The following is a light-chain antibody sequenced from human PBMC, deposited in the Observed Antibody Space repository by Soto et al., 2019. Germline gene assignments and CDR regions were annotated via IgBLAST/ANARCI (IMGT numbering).Light chain of an antibody. J-gene: IGKJ4*01. CDR1: QGISSY. CDR2: AAS. V-gene: IGKV1-6*01. Sequence: AFQLTPSPSSLSASVGDRVTVTCPASQGISSYLAWYQQKPGKAPEVLIYAASTLQSGVPSRFSGSGSGTDFTLTISSLQPEDFATYYCLQDYNYPLTFGGGTKVDIK. CDR3: LQDYNYPLT.